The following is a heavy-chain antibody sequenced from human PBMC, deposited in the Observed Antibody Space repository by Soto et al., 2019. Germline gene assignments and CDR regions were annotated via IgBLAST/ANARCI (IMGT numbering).Heavy chain of an antibody. D-gene: IGHD3-3*01. CDR1: GFTFSSYS. CDR3: ARGEASYYDFWSGGAPIGY. Sequence: GESLKISCAASGFTFSSYSMNWVRQAPGKGLEWVSSISSSSYIYYADSVKGRFTISRDNAKNSLYLQMNSLRAEDTAVYYCARGEASYYDFWSGGAPIGYWGQGTLVTVSS. V-gene: IGHV3-21*01. CDR2: ISSSSYI. J-gene: IGHJ4*02.